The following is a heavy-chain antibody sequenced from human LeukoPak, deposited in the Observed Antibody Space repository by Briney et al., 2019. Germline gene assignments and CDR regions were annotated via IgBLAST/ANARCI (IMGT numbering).Heavy chain of an antibody. J-gene: IGHJ4*02. Sequence: ASVKVSCKASGYTFIGYYMNWVRQAPGQGLEWMGWINPNSGGTDYALKFQGRVTMTRDTSTNTAYMELSRLTSDDTAIYYCAREILSAAGLDSWGQGTLVTLSS. V-gene: IGHV1-2*02. CDR1: GYTFIGYY. D-gene: IGHD6-13*01. CDR2: INPNSGGT. CDR3: AREILSAAGLDS.